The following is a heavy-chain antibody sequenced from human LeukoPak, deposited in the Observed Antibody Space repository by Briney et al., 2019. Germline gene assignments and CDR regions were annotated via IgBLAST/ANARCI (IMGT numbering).Heavy chain of an antibody. CDR2: IVPIFGTA. CDR1: GGTFSSYA. V-gene: IGHV1-69*13. CDR3: ARGGVAVAGTGYYYYYMDV. D-gene: IGHD6-19*01. Sequence: SVKVSCKASGGTFSSYAISWVRQAPGQGLEWMGGIVPIFGTANYAQKFQGRVTITADESTSTAYMELSSLRSEDTAVYYCARGGVAVAGTGYYYYYMDVWGKGTTVTVSS. J-gene: IGHJ6*03.